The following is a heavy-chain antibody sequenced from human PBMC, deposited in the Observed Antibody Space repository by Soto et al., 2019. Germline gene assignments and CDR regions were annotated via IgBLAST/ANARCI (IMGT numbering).Heavy chain of an antibody. J-gene: IGHJ4*02. CDR3: ARRYGSAIDY. D-gene: IGHD1-26*01. CDR2: INHSGST. CDR1: GGSFSDYY. Sequence: SETLSLTCAVYGGSFSDYYWIWIRQPPGKGLEWIGEINHSGSTTYNSSLKSRVTISVDTSKNQFSLKLSSVTAADTAVYYCARRYGSAIDYWGQGTLVTVSS. V-gene: IGHV4-34*01.